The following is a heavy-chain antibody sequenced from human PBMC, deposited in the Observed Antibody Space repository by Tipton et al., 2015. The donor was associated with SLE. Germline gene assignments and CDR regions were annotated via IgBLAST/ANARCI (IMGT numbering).Heavy chain of an antibody. CDR3: ALRWPDTWTTVY. D-gene: IGHD5-12*01. CDR1: GYTFTDYY. Sequence: QVQLVQSGPEVKKPGASVKVSCKASGYTFTDYYMHWVRQAPGQGLEWMGWISAYNGNTNYAQKLQGRVTMTTDTSTSTAYMELRSLRSDDTAVYYCALRWPDTWTTVYWGQGTLVTVSS. CDR2: ISAYNGNT. J-gene: IGHJ4*02. V-gene: IGHV1-18*04.